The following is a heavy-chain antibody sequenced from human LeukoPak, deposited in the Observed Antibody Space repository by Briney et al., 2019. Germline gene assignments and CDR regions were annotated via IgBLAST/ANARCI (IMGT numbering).Heavy chain of an antibody. D-gene: IGHD4-17*01. Sequence: ASVKVSCKASGYTFTGYHMHWVRQAPGQGLEWMGWINPNSGGTNYAQKFQGRVTMTRDTSISTAYMELSRLRSDDTAVYYCARTGDYGDYFDYWGQGTLVTVSS. J-gene: IGHJ4*02. V-gene: IGHV1-2*02. CDR1: GYTFTGYH. CDR3: ARTGDYGDYFDY. CDR2: INPNSGGT.